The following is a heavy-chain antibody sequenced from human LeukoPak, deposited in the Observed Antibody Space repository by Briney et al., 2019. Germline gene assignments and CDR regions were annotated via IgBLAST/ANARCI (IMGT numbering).Heavy chain of an antibody. V-gene: IGHV3-30*03. CDR2: ISYDGSNK. J-gene: IGHJ4*02. CDR1: GFTFSSYG. CDR3: ARGATYCDYVWGSLGY. Sequence: GGSLRLSCAASGFTFSSYGMHWVRQAPGKGLEWVAVISYDGSNKYYADSVKGRFTISRDNSKNTLYLQMNSLRAEDTAVYYCARGATYCDYVWGSLGYWGQGTLVTVSS. D-gene: IGHD3-16*01.